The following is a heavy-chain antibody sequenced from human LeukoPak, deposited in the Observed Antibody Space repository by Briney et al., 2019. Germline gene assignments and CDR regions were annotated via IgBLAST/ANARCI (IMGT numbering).Heavy chain of an antibody. CDR2: ISPNSGGT. CDR1: GYTFTGYY. CDR3: ARSVLLLYRYYYYYGMDV. V-gene: IGHV1-2*06. D-gene: IGHD2-2*02. Sequence: ASVKVSCKASGYTFTGYYMHWVRQAPGQGLEWMGRISPNSGGTNYAQKFQGRVTMTRDTSISTAYMELSRLRSDDTAVYYCARSVLLLYRYYYYYGMDVWGQGTTVTVSS. J-gene: IGHJ6*02.